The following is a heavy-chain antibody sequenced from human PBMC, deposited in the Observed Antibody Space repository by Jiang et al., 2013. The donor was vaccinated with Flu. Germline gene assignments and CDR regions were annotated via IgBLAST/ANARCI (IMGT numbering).Heavy chain of an antibody. J-gene: IGHJ4*02. V-gene: IGHV1-69*06. D-gene: IGHD3/OR15-3a*01. CDR1: GGILTNYA. CDR3: ARATPGWTYDY. CDR2: IIPISDTT. Sequence: SGAEVKRPGSSVKVSCTIYGGILTNYAINWVRQAPGQGLEWMGGIIPISDTTHYAQNLQDRVTLTADKSTTTIYTELSSLRSDDTAVYYCARATPGWTYDYWGQGTLVTVSS.